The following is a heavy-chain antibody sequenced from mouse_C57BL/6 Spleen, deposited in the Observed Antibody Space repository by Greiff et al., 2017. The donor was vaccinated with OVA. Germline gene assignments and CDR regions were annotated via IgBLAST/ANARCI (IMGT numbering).Heavy chain of an antibody. CDR3: TLWRSFAY. CDR2: ISSGGDYI. J-gene: IGHJ3*01. V-gene: IGHV5-9-1*02. CDR1: GFTFSSYA. Sequence: EVKLMESGEGLVKPGGSLKLSCAASGFTFSSYAMSWVRQTPEKRLEWVAYISSGGDYIYYADTVKGRFTISRDNAKNTLYLHMSSLKSEGTAMYYCTLWRSFAYWGQGTLVTVSA.